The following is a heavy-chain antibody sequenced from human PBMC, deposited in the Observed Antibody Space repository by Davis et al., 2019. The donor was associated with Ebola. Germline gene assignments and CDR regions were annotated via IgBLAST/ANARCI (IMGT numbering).Heavy chain of an antibody. Sequence: PSETLSLTCAASGFTFSSLPMHWVRQAPGKGLEWVALISSDGTDKFYAGSVKDRFIISRDNSKNTLYLQMNSLRAEDTAVYYCARNIGSWGQGTLVTVSS. CDR3: ARNIGS. J-gene: IGHJ5*02. D-gene: IGHD2/OR15-2a*01. CDR2: ISSDGTDK. V-gene: IGHV3-30-3*01. CDR1: GFTFSSLP.